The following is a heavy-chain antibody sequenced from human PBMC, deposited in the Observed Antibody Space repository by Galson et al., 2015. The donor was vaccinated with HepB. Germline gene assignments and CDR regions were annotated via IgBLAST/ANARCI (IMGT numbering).Heavy chain of an antibody. Sequence: SVKVSCKASGGTFSSYAISWVRQAPGQGLEWMGGIIPIFGTANYAQKFQGRVTITADESTSTAYMELSSLRSEDTAVYYCARAAIVATRTYYYYYMDVWGKGTTVTVSS. D-gene: IGHD5-12*01. J-gene: IGHJ6*03. CDR3: ARAAIVATRTYYYYYMDV. CDR2: IIPIFGTA. CDR1: GGTFSSYA. V-gene: IGHV1-69*13.